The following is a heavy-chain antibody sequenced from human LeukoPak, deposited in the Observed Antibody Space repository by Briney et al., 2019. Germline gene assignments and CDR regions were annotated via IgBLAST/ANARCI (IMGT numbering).Heavy chain of an antibody. Sequence: GGSLRLSCAASGFTFSSYAMHWVRQAPGKGLEWVAVISYDGSNKYYADSVKGRFTISRDNSKNTLYLQMNSLRAEDTAVYYCARDIRELGFDYWGQGTLVTASS. CDR1: GFTFSSYA. V-gene: IGHV3-30-3*01. D-gene: IGHD1-26*01. CDR3: ARDIRELGFDY. CDR2: ISYDGSNK. J-gene: IGHJ4*02.